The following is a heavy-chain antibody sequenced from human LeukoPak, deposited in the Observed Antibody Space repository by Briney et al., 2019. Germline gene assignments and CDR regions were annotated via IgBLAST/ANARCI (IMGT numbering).Heavy chain of an antibody. Sequence: ASVKVSCKASGYTFTSYYMHWVRQAPGQGLEWMGIINPSGGSTSYAQKFQGRVTMTRDMSTSTVYMELSSLRSEDTAVYYCARGGIKGVPSAARLFDIWGQGTMVTVSS. D-gene: IGHD6-13*01. V-gene: IGHV1-46*01. CDR1: GYTFTSYY. J-gene: IGHJ3*02. CDR3: ARGGIKGVPSAARLFDI. CDR2: INPSGGST.